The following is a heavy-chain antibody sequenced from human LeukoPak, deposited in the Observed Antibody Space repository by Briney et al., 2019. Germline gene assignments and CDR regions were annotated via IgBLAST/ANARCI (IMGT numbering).Heavy chain of an antibody. CDR3: RRRAARWQFDL. J-gene: IGHJ2*01. D-gene: IGHD5-24*01. CDR2: IKWKTGKG. V-gene: IGHV3-9*01. Sequence: PARSLRLSCAVSGFNFDDYAMHWVRHAPGRGLEWVSGIKWKTGKGIYADSVKGRFTISRDNAKNSLSLQMSSRRAEDTALYYCRRRAARWQFDLWGRGTLLTVSS. CDR1: GFNFDDYA.